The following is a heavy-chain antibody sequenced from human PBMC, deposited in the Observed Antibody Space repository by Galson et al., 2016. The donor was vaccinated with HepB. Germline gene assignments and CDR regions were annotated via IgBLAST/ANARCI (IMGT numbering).Heavy chain of an antibody. CDR1: GFTVSDNY. Sequence: SLRLSCAASGFTVSDNYMTWVRQAPGKGLEWVSLIYSAGATYYADSVKGRFTISRDSSKNTLFLQMNSLRAEDTAVYYCARGQRYSYLYGMDVWGQGATVTVSS. CDR2: IYSAGAT. D-gene: IGHD5-18*01. J-gene: IGHJ6*02. V-gene: IGHV3-53*01. CDR3: ARGQRYSYLYGMDV.